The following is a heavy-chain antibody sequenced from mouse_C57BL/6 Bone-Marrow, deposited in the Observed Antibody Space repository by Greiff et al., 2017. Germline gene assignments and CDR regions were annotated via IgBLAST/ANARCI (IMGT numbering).Heavy chain of an antibody. Sequence: EVKLQESGPGLVKPSQSLSLTCSVTGYSITSGYYWNWIRQFPGNKLEWMGYISYDGSNNYNPSLKNRISITRDTSKNQFFLKLNSVTTEDTATYYCAREGVMDYWGQGTSVTVSS. CDR1: GYSITSGYY. J-gene: IGHJ4*01. V-gene: IGHV3-6*01. CDR3: AREGVMDY. CDR2: ISYDGSN.